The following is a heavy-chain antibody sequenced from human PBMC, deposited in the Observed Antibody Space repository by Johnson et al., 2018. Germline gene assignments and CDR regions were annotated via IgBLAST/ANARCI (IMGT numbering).Heavy chain of an antibody. V-gene: IGHV3-21*01. J-gene: IGHJ6*02. CDR2: ISGSGNYI. CDR1: GFTFSSFN. D-gene: IGHD3-3*01. Sequence: VQLVESGGGLVKPGGSLRLSCVASGFTFSSFNMNWVRQAPGKGLEWVSSISGSGNYIYYADSLKGRFTISRDNAKNSLYLQMTSLRAEDTAVYYCARDKVNFWSGSNYYYYYGMDGWGQGTTVTVSS. CDR3: ARDKVNFWSGSNYYYYYGMDG.